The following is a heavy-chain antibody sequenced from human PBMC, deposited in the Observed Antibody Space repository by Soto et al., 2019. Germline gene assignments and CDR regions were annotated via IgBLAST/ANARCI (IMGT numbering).Heavy chain of an antibody. Sequence: WGSLRLSCAASGFTFIGYGIQLVRQAPCKGLEWVAVISNDGRNKYYADSVKGRFTSSRDNSKNTLYLQMNSLRGEDTAVYYCAKSSGWFDSWGQGTLVTVSS. D-gene: IGHD6-6*01. CDR2: ISNDGRNK. CDR3: AKSSGWFDS. V-gene: IGHV3-30*18. CDR1: GFTFIGYG. J-gene: IGHJ5*01.